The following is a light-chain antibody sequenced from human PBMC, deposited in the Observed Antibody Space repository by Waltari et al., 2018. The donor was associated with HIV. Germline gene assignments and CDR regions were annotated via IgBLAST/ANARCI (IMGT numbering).Light chain of an antibody. CDR2: DST. J-gene: IGKJ4*02. CDR3: QQRHNWPPLK. V-gene: IGKV3-11*01. CDR1: QGVSRY. Sequence: EIVLTQSPATLSLSPGDRATLPCRARQGVSRYLVWYQQKPGQSPSLLIYDSTHRATGIPARFSGSGSTTDFTHTISSLEPEDFGVYYCQQRHNWPPLKFGGGTKVEIK.